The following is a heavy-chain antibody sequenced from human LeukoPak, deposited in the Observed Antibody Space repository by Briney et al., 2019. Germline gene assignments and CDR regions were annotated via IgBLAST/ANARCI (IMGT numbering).Heavy chain of an antibody. J-gene: IGHJ5*02. CDR2: ISSSSSTI. Sequence: PGGSLRLSCAASGFTFSSYSMNWVRQAPGKGLEWVSYISSSSSTIYYADSVKGRFTISRDNAKNSLYLQMNSLRAEDTAVYYCARDRGNNGYSSSSGVLDWFDPWGQGTLVTVSS. CDR1: GFTFSSYS. CDR3: ARDRGNNGYSSSSGVLDWFDP. V-gene: IGHV3-48*01. D-gene: IGHD6-13*01.